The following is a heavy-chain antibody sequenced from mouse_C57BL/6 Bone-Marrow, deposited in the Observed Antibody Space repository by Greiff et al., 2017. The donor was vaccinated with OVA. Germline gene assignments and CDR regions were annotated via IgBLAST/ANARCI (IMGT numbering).Heavy chain of an antibody. Sequence: QVQLQQPGTELVKPGASVKLSCTASGYTFTSYWMHWVKQRPGQGLEWIGNINPSNGGTNYNEKFKSKATLTVDKSSSTAYMQLSSLTSEDSAVYYCARSSSYYGSSYWYFDVWGTGTTVTVSS. CDR3: ARSSSYYGSSYWYFDV. V-gene: IGHV1-53*01. CDR2: INPSNGGT. J-gene: IGHJ1*03. CDR1: GYTFTSYW. D-gene: IGHD1-1*01.